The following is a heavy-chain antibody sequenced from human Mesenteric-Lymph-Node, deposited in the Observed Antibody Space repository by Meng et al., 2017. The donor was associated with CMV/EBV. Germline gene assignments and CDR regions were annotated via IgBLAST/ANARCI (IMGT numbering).Heavy chain of an antibody. Sequence: SGFTFSGSAMNWVRQAPGKGLEWVSSISGSGGSTYYADSVKGRFTVSRDNSKNTLYLQVNSLRAEDTAVYYCAKGPYSSGYAINYFDYWGQGTLVTVSS. D-gene: IGHD5-18*01. J-gene: IGHJ4*02. V-gene: IGHV3-23*01. CDR2: ISGSGGST. CDR3: AKGPYSSGYAINYFDY. CDR1: GFTFSGSA.